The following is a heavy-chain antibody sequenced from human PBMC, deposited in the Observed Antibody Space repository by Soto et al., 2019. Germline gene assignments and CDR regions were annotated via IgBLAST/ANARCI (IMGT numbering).Heavy chain of an antibody. J-gene: IGHJ4*02. Sequence: SETLSLTCTVSGGSISSNYCTWIRQPQGKGLEWIGYVYNSGSTNYNPSLKSRVTISEDTSKSQFSLKVNSMTAADTAVYYCARYRREAVAGYTLDNWGQGILVTVSS. D-gene: IGHD6-13*01. CDR3: ARYRREAVAGYTLDN. CDR2: VYNSGST. V-gene: IGHV4-59*01. CDR1: GGSISSNY.